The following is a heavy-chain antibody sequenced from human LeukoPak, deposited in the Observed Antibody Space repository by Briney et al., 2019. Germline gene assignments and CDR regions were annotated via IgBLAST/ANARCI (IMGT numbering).Heavy chain of an antibody. V-gene: IGHV3-21*01. D-gene: IGHD1-26*01. Sequence: PGGSLRLSCAASGFTFSSYSMNWVRQAPGKGLEWVSSISSSSSYIYYADSVKGRFTISRDNAKNSLYLQMNSLRAEDTAVYYCARDFDGGAELDLDYWGQGTLVTVSS. J-gene: IGHJ4*02. CDR3: ARDFDGGAELDLDY. CDR1: GFTFSSYS. CDR2: ISSSSSYI.